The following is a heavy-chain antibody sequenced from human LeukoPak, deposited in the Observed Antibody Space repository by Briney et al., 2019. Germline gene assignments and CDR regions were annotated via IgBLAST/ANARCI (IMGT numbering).Heavy chain of an antibody. CDR1: GYTFTSYG. Sequence: GASVKVSCKASGYTFTSYGISWVRQAPGQGLEWMGWISAYNGNTNYAQKLQGRVTMTTDTSTSTAYMELRSLRSDDTAVYYCARMVHYDILTGYPRSQYYFDYWGQGTLVTVSS. D-gene: IGHD3-9*01. CDR3: ARMVHYDILTGYPRSQYYFDY. CDR2: ISAYNGNT. V-gene: IGHV1-18*01. J-gene: IGHJ4*02.